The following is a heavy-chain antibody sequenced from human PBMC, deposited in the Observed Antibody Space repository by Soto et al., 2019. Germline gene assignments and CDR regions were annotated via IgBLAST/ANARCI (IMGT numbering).Heavy chain of an antibody. CDR3: AKAPRFSGYDSYYFDY. Sequence: GSLRLSCAAPGFTFSTYAMSWVRQAPGKGLDWVSAISGSGGTTYYADSVKGRITISRDNSKNTLYLQMNSLRAEDTAVYYCAKAPRFSGYDSYYFDYWGQGTLVTVSS. V-gene: IGHV3-23*01. D-gene: IGHD5-12*01. CDR2: ISGSGGTT. CDR1: GFTFSTYA. J-gene: IGHJ4*02.